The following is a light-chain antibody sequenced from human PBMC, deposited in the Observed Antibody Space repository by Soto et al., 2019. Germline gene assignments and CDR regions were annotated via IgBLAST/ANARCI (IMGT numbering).Light chain of an antibody. CDR2: AAS. CDR3: QQSYSTLYT. Sequence: DIQMTQSPSSLSASIGDRVTITCRASQSIGTSLSWHQQKSGRAPKLLIHAASTLQSGVPSRFSGSGSGTDFTLTISSLQPEDVAVYYCQQSYSTLYTFGQGTHLEIK. J-gene: IGKJ2*01. CDR1: QSIGTS. V-gene: IGKV1-39*01.